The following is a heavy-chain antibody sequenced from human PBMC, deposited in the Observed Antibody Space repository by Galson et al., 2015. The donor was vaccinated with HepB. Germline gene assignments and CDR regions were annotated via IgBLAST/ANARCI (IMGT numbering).Heavy chain of an antibody. D-gene: IGHD6-19*01. CDR1: GFTLSSYS. Sequence: SLRLSCAASGFTLSSYSMNWVRQAPGKGLEWVSYISSSSSTIYYADSVKGRFTISRDNAKNSLYLQMNSLRVEDTAVYYCARVDTSGWNPRFDCWGQGTLVTVSS. V-gene: IGHV3-48*04. CDR3: ARVDTSGWNPRFDC. J-gene: IGHJ4*02. CDR2: ISSSSSTI.